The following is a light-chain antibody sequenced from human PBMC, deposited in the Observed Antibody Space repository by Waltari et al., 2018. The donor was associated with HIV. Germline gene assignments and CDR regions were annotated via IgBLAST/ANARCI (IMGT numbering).Light chain of an antibody. CDR1: QSISSW. J-gene: IGKJ5*01. CDR3: QQYNSYSPIT. V-gene: IGKV1-5*03. Sequence: SASVGDRVTITCRASQSISSWLAWYQQKPGKAPKLLIYKASSLESGVPSRFSGSGSGTEFTLTISSLQPDDFATYYCQQYNSYSPITFGQGTRLEIK. CDR2: KAS.